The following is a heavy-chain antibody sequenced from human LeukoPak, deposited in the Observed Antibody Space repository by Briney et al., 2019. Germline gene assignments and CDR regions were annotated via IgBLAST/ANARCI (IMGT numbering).Heavy chain of an antibody. Sequence: PGGSLRLSCAASGFTFSNAWMSWVRQAPGKGLEWVGRIKSKTDGGTTDYAAPVKGRFTISRDDSKNTLYLQMNSLKTEDTAVYYCTTTPEMGYSYGLYYFDYWGQGTLVTVSS. J-gene: IGHJ4*02. V-gene: IGHV3-15*01. D-gene: IGHD5-18*01. CDR2: IKSKTDGGTT. CDR1: GFTFSNAW. CDR3: TTTPEMGYSYGLYYFDY.